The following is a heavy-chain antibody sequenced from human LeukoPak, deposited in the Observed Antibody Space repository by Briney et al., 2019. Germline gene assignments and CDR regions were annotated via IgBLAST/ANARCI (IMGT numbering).Heavy chain of an antibody. CDR3: AKDRRRDDVLTGSFSG. D-gene: IGHD3-9*01. CDR2: INRGGTTT. CDR1: GLTFEDYT. Sequence: GGSLRLSCEGSGLTFEDYTMHWVRQAPGKGLEWVSLINRGGTTTVYADSVEGRFTISRDNSRNTMYLQMNSLRAVDTAVYYCAKDRRRDDVLTGSFSGWGQGTLVTVST. J-gene: IGHJ4*02. V-gene: IGHV3-43*01.